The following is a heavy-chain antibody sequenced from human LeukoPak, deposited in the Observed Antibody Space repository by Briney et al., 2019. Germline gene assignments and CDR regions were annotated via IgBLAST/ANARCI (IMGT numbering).Heavy chain of an antibody. CDR2: IYHSGST. CDR1: GRSISSYY. Sequence: KPSETLSLTCTVSGRSISSYYWSWIRQPPGKGLEWIGHIYHSGSTNYTPPHTSRVTMSVDRSKNQFSLKLSSVTAADTALYYCARKGDRGSSGFFDYWGQGTLDTVSS. V-gene: IGHV4-59*01. J-gene: IGHJ4*02. D-gene: IGHD1-26*01. CDR3: ARKGDRGSSGFFDY.